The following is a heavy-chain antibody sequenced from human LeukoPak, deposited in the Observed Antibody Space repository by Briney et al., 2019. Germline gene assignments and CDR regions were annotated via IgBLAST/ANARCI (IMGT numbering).Heavy chain of an antibody. J-gene: IGHJ4*02. D-gene: IGHD3-9*01. CDR1: GGSFSGYY. Sequence: SETLSLTCAVYGGSFSGYYWSWIRQPPGKGLEWIGEINHSGSTNYNPSLKSRVTISVDTSKNQFSLKLSSVIAADTAVYYCARGLRYFDWLPPALIDYWGQGTLVTVSS. CDR2: INHSGST. V-gene: IGHV4-34*01. CDR3: ARGLRYFDWLPPALIDY.